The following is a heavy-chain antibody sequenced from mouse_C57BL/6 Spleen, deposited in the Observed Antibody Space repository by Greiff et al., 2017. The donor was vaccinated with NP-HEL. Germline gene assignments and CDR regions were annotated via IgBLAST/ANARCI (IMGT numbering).Heavy chain of an antibody. CDR3: ARKEAGYWYFDV. CDR2: LWTGGGT. J-gene: IGHJ1*03. V-gene: IGHV2-9-1*01. Sequence: VHLVESGPGLVAPSQSLSITCTVSGFSLTSYAISWVRQPPGKGLEWLGVLWTGGGTNYNSALKSRLSISKDNSKSQVFFKMNSLQTDDTARYYCARKEAGYWYFDVWGTGTTVTVSS. CDR1: GFSLTSYA.